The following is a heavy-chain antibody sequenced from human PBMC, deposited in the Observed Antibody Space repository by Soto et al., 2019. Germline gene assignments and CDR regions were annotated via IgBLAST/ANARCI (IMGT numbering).Heavy chain of an antibody. CDR1: GFTFSSYW. D-gene: IGHD1-26*01. CDR2: INTDGGTT. J-gene: IGHJ5*02. CDR3: VRGGSGTYSWGDP. V-gene: IGHV3-74*01. Sequence: EVQLEESGGDLVQPGGSLRLSCAASGFTFSSYWMHWVRQAPGKGLVWVSRINTDGGTTTYAESVKGRFTISRDNARSTLYLQINSPGPEGTALYYCVRGGSGTYSWGDPWGKGTLVTVSS.